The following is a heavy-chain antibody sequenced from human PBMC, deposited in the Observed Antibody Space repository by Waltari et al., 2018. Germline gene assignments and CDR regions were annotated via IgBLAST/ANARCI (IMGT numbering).Heavy chain of an antibody. D-gene: IGHD6-19*01. J-gene: IGHJ4*02. CDR2: IRREPYNYAT. Sequence: EVQVVESGGGLVQPGGSRKLSCTTSGFGFSGSSIHWVRQTSGKGLEWVGRIRREPYNYATAYSASVKGRFTISRDDSKNTAFLQMNSLMTEDTAVYYCSGGEVTGTDFWGQGTLVTVSS. V-gene: IGHV3-73*01. CDR3: SGGEVTGTDF. CDR1: GFGFSGSS.